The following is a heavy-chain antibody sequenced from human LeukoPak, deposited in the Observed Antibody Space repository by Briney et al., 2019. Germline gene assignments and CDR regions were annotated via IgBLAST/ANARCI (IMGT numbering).Heavy chain of an antibody. CDR2: ISSSSSYI. CDR3: ARDQRWLLVNYGMDV. D-gene: IGHD4-23*01. J-gene: IGHJ6*02. CDR1: GFTFSSYS. Sequence: GGSLRLSCAASGFTFSSYSMNWVRQAPGKGLGWVSSISSSSSYIYYADSVKGRFTISRDNAKNSLYLQMNSLRAEDTAVYYCARDQRWLLVNYGMDVWGQGTTVTVSS. V-gene: IGHV3-21*01.